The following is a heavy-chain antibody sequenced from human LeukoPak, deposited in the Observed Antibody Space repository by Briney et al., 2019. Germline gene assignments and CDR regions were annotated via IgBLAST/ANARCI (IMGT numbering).Heavy chain of an antibody. J-gene: IGHJ4*02. CDR3: ARGERSDYGSGSPYFDY. V-gene: IGHV4-34*01. CDR1: RGSFSGYY. Sequence: SETLSLTCAVYRGSFSGYYWSWIRQPPGKGLEWIGEINHSGSTNYNPSLKSRVTISVDTSKNQFSLKLSSVTAADTAVYYCARGERSDYGSGSPYFDYWGQGTLVTVSS. D-gene: IGHD3-10*01. CDR2: INHSGST.